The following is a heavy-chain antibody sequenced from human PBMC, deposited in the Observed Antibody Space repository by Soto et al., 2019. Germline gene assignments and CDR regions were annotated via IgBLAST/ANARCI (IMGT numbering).Heavy chain of an antibody. Sequence: QITLRKSGPTVVKPTQTLTLTCTFSGFSLNTPGGGVGWIRQPPGKALEWVALIYWDDDKRYNPSLKRRLVITNDSSKTQVVLTMTNVDPVDTARYYCANLVTADDSEYFDFWGQGTLVPVSP. V-gene: IGHV2-5*02. CDR1: GFSLNTPGGG. J-gene: IGHJ4*02. D-gene: IGHD3-3*01. CDR2: IYWDDDK. CDR3: ANLVTADDSEYFDF.